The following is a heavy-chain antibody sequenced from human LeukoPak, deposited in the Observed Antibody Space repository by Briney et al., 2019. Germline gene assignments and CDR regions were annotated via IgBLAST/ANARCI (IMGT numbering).Heavy chain of an antibody. D-gene: IGHD1-20*01. Sequence: TSETLSLTCTVSGGSIDTYYWNWIRQPPGKGLEWIGYVFHTGSTNYNPSLKSRVTISVDTSKNQFSLKLSSVTAADTAVYYCAREWDNWNAGAFDIWGQGTMVTVSS. CDR1: GGSIDTYY. CDR2: VFHTGST. CDR3: AREWDNWNAGAFDI. J-gene: IGHJ3*02. V-gene: IGHV4-59*12.